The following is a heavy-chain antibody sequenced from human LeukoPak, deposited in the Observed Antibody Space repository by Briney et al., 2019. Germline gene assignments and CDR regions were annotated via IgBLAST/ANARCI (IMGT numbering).Heavy chain of an antibody. CDR3: TTITVVTPT. CDR1: GFRFNTYW. V-gene: IGHV3-15*01. Sequence: GGSLRLSCAASGFRFNTYWMSWVRQAPGKGLEWVGRIKSKTDGGTTDYAAPVKGRFTISRDDSKNTLYLQMNSLKTEDTAVYYCTTITVVTPTWGQGTLVTVSS. J-gene: IGHJ4*02. CDR2: IKSKTDGGTT. D-gene: IGHD4-23*01.